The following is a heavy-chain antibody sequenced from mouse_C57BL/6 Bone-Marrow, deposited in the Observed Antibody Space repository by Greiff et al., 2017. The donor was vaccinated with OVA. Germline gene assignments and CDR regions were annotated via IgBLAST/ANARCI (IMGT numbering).Heavy chain of an antibody. CDR3: ARSHGKCTWFAY. V-gene: IGHV1-81*01. D-gene: IGHD2-1*01. J-gene: IGHJ3*01. CDR2: IYPRSGNT. CDR1: GYTFTSYG. Sequence: QVQLQQSGAELARPGASVKLSCKASGYTFTSYGISWVKQRTGQGLEWIGEIYPRSGNTYYNEKFKGKATLTADNSSSTAYMELRSLTSEDSAVYFCARSHGKCTWFAYWDQGTLVTVSA.